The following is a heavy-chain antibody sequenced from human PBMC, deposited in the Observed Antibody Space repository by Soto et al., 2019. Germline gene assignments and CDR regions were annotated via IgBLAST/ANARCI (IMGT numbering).Heavy chain of an antibody. CDR3: ASRGYYDSSGYKYFQH. J-gene: IGHJ1*01. Sequence: GSLRLSCAASGFTFSSYSMNWVRQAPGKGLEWVSYISSSSSTIYYADSVKGRFTISRDNAKNSLYLQMNSLRDEDTAVYYCASRGYYDSSGYKYFQHWGQGTMVTVYS. CDR1: GFTFSSYS. CDR2: ISSSSSTI. V-gene: IGHV3-48*02. D-gene: IGHD3-22*01.